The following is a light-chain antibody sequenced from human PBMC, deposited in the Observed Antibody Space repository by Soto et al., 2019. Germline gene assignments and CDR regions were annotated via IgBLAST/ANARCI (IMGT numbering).Light chain of an antibody. CDR1: QGISRY. CDR3: QQLNSYPRT. V-gene: IGKV1-9*01. Sequence: DIQLTQSPSFLSASVGDRVTITCRASQGISRYLAWYQKKPGKAPKLLIYAASTLQSGVPSRFSGSGSGTEFTLTISSLQPEDFATYYCQQLNSYPRTFGQGTKVEIK. CDR2: AAS. J-gene: IGKJ1*01.